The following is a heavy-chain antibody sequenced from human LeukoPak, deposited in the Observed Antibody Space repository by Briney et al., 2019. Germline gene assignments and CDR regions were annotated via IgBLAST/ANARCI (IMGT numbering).Heavy chain of an antibody. Sequence: PGGSLRLSCAASGFTFSSYAMTWVRQAPGKGLEWVSAISGSGGSTYYVDSVKGRFTISRDNSKNTLYLQMNSLRAEDTAVYYCYIPYYDTSAYKGYWGQGTLVTVSS. CDR2: ISGSGGST. CDR1: GFTFSSYA. J-gene: IGHJ4*02. V-gene: IGHV3-23*01. D-gene: IGHD3-22*01. CDR3: YIPYYDTSAYKGY.